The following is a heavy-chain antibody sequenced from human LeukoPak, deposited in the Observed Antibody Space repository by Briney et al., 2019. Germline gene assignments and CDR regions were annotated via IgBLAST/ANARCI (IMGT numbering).Heavy chain of an antibody. CDR2: ISYSGST. J-gene: IGHJ4*02. V-gene: IGHV4-39*01. CDR1: GGSISSSNYY. CDR3: AREERGVTIPDY. D-gene: IGHD3-10*01. Sequence: SETLSLTCTVSGGSISSSNYYWGWIRQPPGKGLEWIGSISYSGSTYYNPSLKSRVTISADTSKNQFSLKLTSVTAADTAVYYCAREERGVTIPDYWGQGTLVTVSS.